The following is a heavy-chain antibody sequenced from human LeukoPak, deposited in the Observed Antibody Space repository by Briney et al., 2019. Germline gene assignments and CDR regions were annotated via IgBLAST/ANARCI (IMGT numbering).Heavy chain of an antibody. CDR3: ARGSWDLSRVIPVRNAFHI. Sequence: SETLSLTCTVSGGSISSSSYYWGWIRQPPGKGLEWIGSIYYSGSTYYNPSLKSRVTISVDTSKNQFSLKLSSVTAADTAVYYCARGSWDLSRVIPVRNAFHIWGPGTIVIVSS. J-gene: IGHJ3*02. V-gene: IGHV4-39*07. D-gene: IGHD1-26*01. CDR2: IYYSGST. CDR1: GGSISSSSYY.